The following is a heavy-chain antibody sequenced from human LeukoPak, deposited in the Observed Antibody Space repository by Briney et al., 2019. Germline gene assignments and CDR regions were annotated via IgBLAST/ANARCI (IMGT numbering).Heavy chain of an antibody. V-gene: IGHV1-8*01. D-gene: IGHD2-15*01. CDR3: ARGADYCSGGSCYSNWFDP. J-gene: IGHJ5*02. CDR1: GYTFTSYD. CDR2: MNPNSGNT. Sequence: VASVKVSCKASGYTFTSYDINWVRQATGQGLEWMGWMNPNSGNTGYAQKFQGRVTMTRNTSISTAYMELSSLRSEDTAVYYCARGADYCSGGSCYSNWFDPWGQGTLVTVSS.